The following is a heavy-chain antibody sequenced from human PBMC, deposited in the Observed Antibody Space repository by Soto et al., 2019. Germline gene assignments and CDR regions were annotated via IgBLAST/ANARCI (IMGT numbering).Heavy chain of an antibody. V-gene: IGHV3-23*01. CDR2: IGGSGIT. J-gene: IGHJ4*02. D-gene: IGHD3-22*01. Sequence: GGSLRLSCAASGFSFSSYAMTWTRRAPGKWLEWVSAIGGSGITYYADSVKGRITISRDNSRNTVYLQMNSLRAEDTAVYYCARNSGYDYYDSTGIENWGQGXQVTVYS. CDR3: ARNSGYDYYDSTGIEN. CDR1: GFSFSSYA.